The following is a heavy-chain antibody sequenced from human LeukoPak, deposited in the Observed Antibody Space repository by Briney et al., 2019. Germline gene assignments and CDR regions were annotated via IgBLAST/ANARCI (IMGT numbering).Heavy chain of an antibody. CDR2: INPSGGST. D-gene: IGHD1-26*01. Sequence: ASVKVSCKASGYTFTTYYMHWVRQAPGRGLEWMGIINPSGGSTSYAQKFQGRVTMTRDTSTSTVYMELSSLRSEDTAVYYCAGEVGVDDAFDIWGQGTKVTVSS. CDR3: AGEVGVDDAFDI. CDR1: GYTFTTYY. J-gene: IGHJ3*02. V-gene: IGHV1-46*01.